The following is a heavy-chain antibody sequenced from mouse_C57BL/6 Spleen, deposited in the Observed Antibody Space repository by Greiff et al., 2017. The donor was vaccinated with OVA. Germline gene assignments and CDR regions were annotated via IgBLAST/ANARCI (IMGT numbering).Heavy chain of an antibody. J-gene: IGHJ1*03. CDR3: ARENGDDWYFDV. CDR2: INYDGSST. V-gene: IGHV5-16*01. Sequence: EVQLVESEGGLVQPGSSMKLSCTASGFTFSDYYMAWVRQVPEKGLEWVANINYDGSSTYYLDSLKSRFIISRDNAKNILYLQMSSLKSEDTATYYCARENGDDWYFDVWGTGTTVTVSS. CDR1: GFTFSDYY. D-gene: IGHD4-1*01.